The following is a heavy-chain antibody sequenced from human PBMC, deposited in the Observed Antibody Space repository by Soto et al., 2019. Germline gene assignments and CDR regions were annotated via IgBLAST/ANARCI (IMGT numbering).Heavy chain of an antibody. Sequence: SSETLSLTCTVSGGSISSSSYYWGWIRQPPGKGLEWIGSIYYSGSTYYNPSLKSRVTISVDTSKNQFSLKLSSVTAADTAVYYCARQIAAPWASYYYYGMDVWGQGTTVTVSS. CDR1: GGSISSSSYY. CDR3: ARQIAAPWASYYYYGMDV. V-gene: IGHV4-39*01. J-gene: IGHJ6*02. D-gene: IGHD6-6*01. CDR2: IYYSGST.